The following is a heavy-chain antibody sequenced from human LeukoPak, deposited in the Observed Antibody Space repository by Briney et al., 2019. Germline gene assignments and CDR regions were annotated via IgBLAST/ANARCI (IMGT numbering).Heavy chain of an antibody. D-gene: IGHD3-10*01. CDR2: INPNSGGT. CDR1: GYTFTSYY. CDR3: ARDNYYGSGSYPSFVDY. V-gene: IGHV1-2*06. J-gene: IGHJ4*02. Sequence: ASVKVSCKASGYTFTSYYMHWVRQAPGQGLEWMGRINPNSGGTNYAQKFQGRVTMTRDTSISTAYMELSRLRSDDTAVYYCARDNYYGSGSYPSFVDYWGQGTLVTVSS.